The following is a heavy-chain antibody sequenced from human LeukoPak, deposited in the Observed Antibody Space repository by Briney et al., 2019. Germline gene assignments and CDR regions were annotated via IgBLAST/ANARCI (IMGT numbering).Heavy chain of an antibody. CDR3: ARDYYDSSGYYGRGGYYYMDV. J-gene: IGHJ6*03. V-gene: IGHV4-4*07. Sequence: SETLSLTCTVSGGSISSYFWSWIRQPAGKGLEWLGRIYTSRSTNYSPSLKSRLTISVDKSKNQFSLKLSSVTAADTAVYYCARDYYDSSGYYGRGGYYYMDVLRRPTTVAVCS. CDR1: GGSISSYF. CDR2: IYTSRST. D-gene: IGHD3-22*01.